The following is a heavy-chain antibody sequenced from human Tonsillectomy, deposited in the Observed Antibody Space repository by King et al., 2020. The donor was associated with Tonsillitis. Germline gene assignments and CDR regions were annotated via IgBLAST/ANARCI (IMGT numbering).Heavy chain of an antibody. Sequence: VQLVESGGGLVQPGGSLRLSCAASGFTFSSYWMNWVRQAPGKGLEWVANVKQDGSEKYYVDSVKGRFSISRDNAKNSLYLQMNSLRAEDTAVYYSARSPPVGGDVSSFDIWGQGTMVTVSS. CDR1: GFTFSSYW. D-gene: IGHD2-21*02. V-gene: IGHV3-7*03. CDR2: VKQDGSEK. CDR3: ARSPPVGGDVSSFDI. J-gene: IGHJ3*02.